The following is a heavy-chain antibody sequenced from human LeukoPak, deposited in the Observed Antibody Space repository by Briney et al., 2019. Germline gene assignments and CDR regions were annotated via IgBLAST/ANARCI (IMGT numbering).Heavy chain of an antibody. V-gene: IGHV3-7*01. J-gene: IGHJ4*02. Sequence: GGSLRLSCAASEFTFSTYWMTWVRQAPGNGPEWVANIKEDESEKNYVDSVKGRFTISRDSAKNSLYLQMNSLRAEDTAVYYCARVTSGSSYRPFDYWGQGTLVTVSS. CDR3: ARVTSGSSYRPFDY. CDR2: IKEDESEK. CDR1: EFTFSTYW. D-gene: IGHD3-10*01.